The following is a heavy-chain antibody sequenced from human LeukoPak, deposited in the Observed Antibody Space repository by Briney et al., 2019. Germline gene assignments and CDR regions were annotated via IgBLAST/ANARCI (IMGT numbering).Heavy chain of an antibody. CDR2: IYYSGST. J-gene: IGHJ4*02. Sequence: SETLSLTCTVSGGSISSSSYYWGWIRQPPGKGLEWIGSIYYSGSTYYNPSLKSRVTISVDTSKNQFSLKLSSVTAADTAVYYCARLEYYYDISGYISLFFDYWGQGTLVTVSS. CDR3: ARLEYYYDISGYISLFFDY. CDR1: GGSISSSSYY. V-gene: IGHV4-39*01. D-gene: IGHD3-22*01.